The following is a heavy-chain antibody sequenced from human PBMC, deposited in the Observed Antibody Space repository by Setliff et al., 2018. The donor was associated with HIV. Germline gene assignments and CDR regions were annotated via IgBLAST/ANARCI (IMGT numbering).Heavy chain of an antibody. CDR2: IYYNGST. V-gene: IGHV4-39*01. CDR1: GGSINSSSYY. Sequence: SETLSLTCTVSGGSINSSSYYWGWIRQPPGKGLEWIGNIYYNGSTYSTPSLKSRVTISVDTSKNQFSLKLSSVTAADTAMYYCARRGGLVRGVITYYYMDVWGIGTTVTVSS. CDR3: ARRGGLVRGVITYYYMDV. J-gene: IGHJ6*03. D-gene: IGHD3-10*01.